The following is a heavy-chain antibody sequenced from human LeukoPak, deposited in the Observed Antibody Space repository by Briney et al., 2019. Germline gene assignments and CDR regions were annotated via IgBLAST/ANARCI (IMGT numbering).Heavy chain of an antibody. CDR2: INPKSGGT. Sequence: GASVKVSCKASGYSFTDYYIHWVRQAPGQGLEWMGWINPKSGGTKYAQRFQGRVTMTRDTSITTAYMDVSRLRPDDTAVYYCARDQGHWNGYYFDYWTQGTLVTVSS. D-gene: IGHD1-1*01. J-gene: IGHJ4*02. CDR3: ARDQGHWNGYYFDY. CDR1: GYSFTDYY. V-gene: IGHV1-2*02.